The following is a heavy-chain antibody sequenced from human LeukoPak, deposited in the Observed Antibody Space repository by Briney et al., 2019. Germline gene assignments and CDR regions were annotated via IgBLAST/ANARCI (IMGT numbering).Heavy chain of an antibody. D-gene: IGHD6-13*01. CDR2: IYYSGST. J-gene: IGHJ5*02. V-gene: IGHV4-30-4*08. Sequence: SQTLSLTCTVSGGSISSGDYYWSWIRQPPGKGLEWIGYIYYSGSTYYNPSLKSRVTMSVDTSKNQFSLKLSSVTAADTAVYYCARDEVYSSSGPNWFDPWGQGTLVTVSS. CDR1: GGSISSGDYY. CDR3: ARDEVYSSSGPNWFDP.